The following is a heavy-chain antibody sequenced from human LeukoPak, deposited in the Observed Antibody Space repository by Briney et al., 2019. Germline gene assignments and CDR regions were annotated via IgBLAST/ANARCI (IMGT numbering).Heavy chain of an antibody. CDR2: IYHSGST. D-gene: IGHD3-9*01. Sequence: PSETLSLTCTVSGYSISSGYYWGWIRQPPGKGLEWIGSIYHSGSTYYNPSLKSRVTISVDTSKNQFSLKLSSVTAADTAVYYCARHYNRGVRYFDWLLSPFPGPFDYWGQGTLVTVSS. CDR1: GYSISSGYY. CDR3: ARHYNRGVRYFDWLLSPFPGPFDY. J-gene: IGHJ4*02. V-gene: IGHV4-38-2*02.